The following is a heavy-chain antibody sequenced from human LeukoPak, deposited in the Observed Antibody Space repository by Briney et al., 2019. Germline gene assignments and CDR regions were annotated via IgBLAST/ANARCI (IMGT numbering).Heavy chain of an antibody. CDR2: IYYSGTT. D-gene: IGHD6-25*01. CDR1: GGSITSSNYY. J-gene: IGHJ5*02. CDR3: ARSIRLGSSGWNSLS. V-gene: IGHV4-39*02. Sequence: PSETLSLTCTVSGGSITSSNYYWGWIRQPPGKGLEWIGSIYYSGTTYYNPSLKNRVTISVDTSKNHFSLKLSSVTAAATAVYQCARSIRLGSSGWNSLSWGQGTLVTVSS.